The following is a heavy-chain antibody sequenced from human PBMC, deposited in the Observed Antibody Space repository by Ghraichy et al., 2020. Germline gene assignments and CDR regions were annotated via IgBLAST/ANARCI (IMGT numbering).Heavy chain of an antibody. CDR2: ISSSSSYI. J-gene: IGHJ4*02. CDR1: GFTFSSYS. Sequence: GGSLRLSCAASGFTFSSYSMNWVRQAPGHGLEWVSSISSSSSYIYYADSVKGRFTISRDNAKNSLYLQMNSLRAEDTAVYYCARVVDTAMVRGGFDYWGQGTLVTVSS. V-gene: IGHV3-21*01. D-gene: IGHD5-18*01. CDR3: ARVVDTAMVRGGFDY.